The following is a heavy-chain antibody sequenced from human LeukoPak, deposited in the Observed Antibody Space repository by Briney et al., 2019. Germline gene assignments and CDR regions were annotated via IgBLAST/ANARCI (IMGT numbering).Heavy chain of an antibody. J-gene: IGHJ4*02. CDR1: EFTFGSYG. CDR3: AKGVQQIVVVTAQHYLDY. CDR2: IRSDGSNK. Sequence: GGSLRLSCAASEFTFGSYGMHWVRQAPGKGLEWVTFIRSDGSNKYYADSVKGRFTISRDNSKNTLYLQMNTLIADDTAVYYCAKGVQQIVVVTAQHYLDYWGQGTLVTVSS. V-gene: IGHV3-30*02. D-gene: IGHD2-21*02.